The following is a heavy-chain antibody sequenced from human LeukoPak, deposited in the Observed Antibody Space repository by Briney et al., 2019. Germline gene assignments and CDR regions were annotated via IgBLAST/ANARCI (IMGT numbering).Heavy chain of an antibody. CDR2: ISSSSSYI. D-gene: IGHD6-19*01. CDR3: AKFPQEAPAGYRSGWYFDY. J-gene: IGHJ4*02. Sequence: NPGGSLRLSCAASGFTFSSYSMNWVRQAPGKGLEWVSSISSSSSYIYYADSVKGRFTISRDNAKNSLYLQMNSLRAEDTAVYYCAKFPQEAPAGYRSGWYFDYWVRGSVVTVSS. V-gene: IGHV3-21*01. CDR1: GFTFSSYS.